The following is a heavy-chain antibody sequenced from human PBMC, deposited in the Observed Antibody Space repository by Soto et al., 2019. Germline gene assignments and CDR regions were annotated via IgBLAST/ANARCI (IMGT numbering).Heavy chain of an antibody. D-gene: IGHD5-12*01. Sequence: LRLSCAASGFTFSSYSMNWVRQAPGKGLVWVSRMYTDASSATYADSVKGRFTISRGNAKNTLFLQIDSLRTEDTAVYYCVRGNSGYGNFDYWGEGTLVTVSS. CDR3: VRGNSGYGNFDY. V-gene: IGHV3-74*01. J-gene: IGHJ4*02. CDR2: MYTDASSA. CDR1: GFTFSSYS.